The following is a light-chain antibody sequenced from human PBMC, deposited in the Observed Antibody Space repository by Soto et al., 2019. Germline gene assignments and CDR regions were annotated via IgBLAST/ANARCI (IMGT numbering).Light chain of an antibody. J-gene: IGLJ3*02. CDR2: EYN. Sequence: QSALTQPASVSGSPGQSITLSCTGTSSDIGGYNYVSWYQQHPGKAPKLMIYEYNNRPSGVSNRFSGSKSGNTASLTISGLQAEDEADYHCSSYTRSATLVFGGGTKLTVL. CDR3: SSYTRSATLV. CDR1: SSDIGGYNY. V-gene: IGLV2-14*01.